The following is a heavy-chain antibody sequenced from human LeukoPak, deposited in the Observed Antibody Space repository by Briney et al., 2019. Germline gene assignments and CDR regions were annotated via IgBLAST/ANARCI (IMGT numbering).Heavy chain of an antibody. CDR2: ISYDGSNK. V-gene: IGHV3-30-3*01. Sequence: PGGSLRLSCAASGFTFSSYAMHWVRQAPGKGLEWVAVISYDGSNKYYADSVKGRFTIPRDNSKNTLYLQMNSLRAEDTAVYYCARDFTFGGVIAALDYWGQGTLVTVSS. CDR3: ARDFTFGGVIAALDY. CDR1: GFTFSSYA. J-gene: IGHJ4*02. D-gene: IGHD3-16*02.